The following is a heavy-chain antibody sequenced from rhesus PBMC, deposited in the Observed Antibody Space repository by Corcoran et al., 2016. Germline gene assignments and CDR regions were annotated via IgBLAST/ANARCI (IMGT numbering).Heavy chain of an antibody. CDR3: ARSRYSGYSLDY. Sequence: QVQLQESGPGVVKPSETLSLTCAVSGGSISDSYRWSWIRQPPGKGLGWIGYIDGKKTNTNNNPALKRRSTSSKDTSKNQFSLKLSAVTAADTAVYYCARSRYSGYSLDYWGQGVLVTVSS. J-gene: IGHJ4*01. CDR2: IDGKKTNT. CDR1: GGSISDSYR. D-gene: IGHD5-24*01. V-gene: IGHV4S10*01.